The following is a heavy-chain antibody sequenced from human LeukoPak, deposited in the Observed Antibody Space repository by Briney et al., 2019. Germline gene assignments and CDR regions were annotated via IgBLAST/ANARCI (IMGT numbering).Heavy chain of an antibody. J-gene: IGHJ4*02. D-gene: IGHD3-9*01. CDR2: INPNSGGT. V-gene: IGHV1-2*02. Sequence: ASVKVSCKASGYTFTGYYMHWVRQAPGQGLAWMGWINPNSGGTNYAQKFQGRVTMTRDTSISTAYTELSRLRSDDTAVYYCARDPGDYDILTGYYRGMSYYFDYWGQGTLVTVSS. CDR3: ARDPGDYDILTGYYRGMSYYFDY. CDR1: GYTFTGYY.